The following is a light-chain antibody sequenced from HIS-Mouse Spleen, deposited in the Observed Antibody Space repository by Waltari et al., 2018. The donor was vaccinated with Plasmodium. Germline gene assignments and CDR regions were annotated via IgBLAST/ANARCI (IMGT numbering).Light chain of an antibody. CDR2: GAS. Sequence: EMVMTPSPATLSVSPGERATLSCRASQSVSSNLAWYQQKPGQAPRLLIYGASPRATGIPARFSGSGSGTEFTLTISSLQSEDFAVYYCQQYNNWSFTFGPGTKVDIK. CDR3: QQYNNWSFT. V-gene: IGKV3-15*01. J-gene: IGKJ3*01. CDR1: QSVSSN.